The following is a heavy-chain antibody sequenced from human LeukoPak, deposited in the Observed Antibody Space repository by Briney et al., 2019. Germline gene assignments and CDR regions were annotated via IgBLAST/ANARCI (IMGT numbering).Heavy chain of an antibody. D-gene: IGHD2-2*01. V-gene: IGHV4-34*01. Sequence: PSETLSLTCAVYGGSFSGYYWSWIRQPPGKGLEWIGEVNHSGSTNYNPSLKSRVTISVDTSKNQFSLKLSSVTAADTAVYYCARGGYQLLMINYYYYMDVWGKGTTVTVSS. J-gene: IGHJ6*03. CDR2: VNHSGST. CDR1: GGSFSGYY. CDR3: ARGGYQLLMINYYYYMDV.